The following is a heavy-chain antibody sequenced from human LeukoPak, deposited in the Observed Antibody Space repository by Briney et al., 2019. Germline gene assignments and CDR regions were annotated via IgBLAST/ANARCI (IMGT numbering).Heavy chain of an antibody. D-gene: IGHD5-18*01. CDR1: GFTVSSNY. CDR3: ASYTVDTAMAIDY. V-gene: IGHV3-53*01. J-gene: IGHJ4*02. CDR2: IYSGGST. Sequence: GGSLRLSCAASGFTVSSNYMSWVRQAPGKGLEWVSVIYSGGSTYYADSVKGRFTISRDNSKNTLYLQMNSLRAEDTAVYYCASYTVDTAMAIDYWGQGTPVTVSS.